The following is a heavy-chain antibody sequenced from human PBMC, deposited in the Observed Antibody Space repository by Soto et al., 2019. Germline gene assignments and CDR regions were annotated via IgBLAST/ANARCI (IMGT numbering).Heavy chain of an antibody. J-gene: IGHJ4*02. CDR1: GGTFSSYA. V-gene: IGHV1-69*13. CDR3: AREPYSSGWLTL. Sequence: SVKVSCKASGGTFSSYAISWVRQAPGQGLEWMGGIIPIFGTANYAQKFQGRVTITADESTSTAYMELSSLRSEDTAVYYCAREPYSSGWLTLWGQGTLVIVSS. D-gene: IGHD6-19*01. CDR2: IIPIFGTA.